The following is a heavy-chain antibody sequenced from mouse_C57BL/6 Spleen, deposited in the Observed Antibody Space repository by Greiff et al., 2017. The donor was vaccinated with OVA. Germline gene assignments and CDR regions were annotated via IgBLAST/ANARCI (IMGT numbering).Heavy chain of an antibody. Sequence: EVQRVESEGGLVQPGSSMKLSCTASGFTFSDYYMAWVRQVPEKGLEWVANINYDGSSTYYLDSLKSRFIISIDNAKNILYLQMSSLKSEDTATYYCARGDRFFDYWGQGTTLTVSS. CDR2: INYDGSST. D-gene: IGHD3-3*01. V-gene: IGHV5-16*01. CDR3: ARGDRFFDY. CDR1: GFTFSDYY. J-gene: IGHJ2*01.